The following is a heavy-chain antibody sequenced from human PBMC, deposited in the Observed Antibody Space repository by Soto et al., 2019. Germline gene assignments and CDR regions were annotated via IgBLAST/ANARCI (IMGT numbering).Heavy chain of an antibody. CDR1: GGSISSGDYY. V-gene: IGHV4-30-4*02. Sequence: ASETLSLTCTVSGGSISSGDYYWSWIRQPPGKGLEWIGYIYYTGSTNYSPSLKGRVTISLDASKSQFSLKLTSVTAADTAVYYCARGPGASDYYFDYWGPGTLVTVSS. CDR2: IYYTGST. J-gene: IGHJ4*02. D-gene: IGHD3-10*01. CDR3: ARGPGASDYYFDY.